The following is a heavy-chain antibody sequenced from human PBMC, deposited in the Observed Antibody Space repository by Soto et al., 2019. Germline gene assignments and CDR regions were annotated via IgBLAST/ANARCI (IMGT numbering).Heavy chain of an antibody. CDR1: GGSISSYY. J-gene: IGHJ6*03. CDR3: ARASYYDYMDV. V-gene: IGHV4-59*01. Sequence: PSETLSLTCTVSGGSISSYYWSWIRQPPGKGLEWIGYIYYSGSTNYNPSLKSRVTISRVTSKNQFSLKLISVTAADTAVYYCARASYYDYMDVWGKGTTVTVSS. CDR2: IYYSGST.